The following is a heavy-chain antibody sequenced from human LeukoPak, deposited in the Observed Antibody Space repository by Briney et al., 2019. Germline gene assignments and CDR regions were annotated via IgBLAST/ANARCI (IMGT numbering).Heavy chain of an antibody. CDR3: ARDGGYCSSTSCYLGV. Sequence: PGGSLRLSCAASGFTFSSYSMNWVRQAPGKGLEWVSSISSSSSYIYYADSVKGRFTISRDNAKNSLYLQMNSLRAEDTAVYYCARDGGYCSSTSCYLGVWGQGTMVSVSS. J-gene: IGHJ3*01. CDR1: GFTFSSYS. CDR2: ISSSSSYI. D-gene: IGHD2-2*01. V-gene: IGHV3-21*01.